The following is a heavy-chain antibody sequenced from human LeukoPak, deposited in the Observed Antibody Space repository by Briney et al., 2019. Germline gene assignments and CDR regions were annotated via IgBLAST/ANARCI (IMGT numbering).Heavy chain of an antibody. Sequence: GGSLRLSCAASGFTFSTYSMSWVRQAPGKGLEWVGFIRSKAYGGTTEYAASVKGRFTISRDDSKSIAYLQMNSLKTEDTAVYYCTRGITMVRGAPPDYWGQGTLVTVSS. D-gene: IGHD3-10*01. CDR1: GFTFSTYS. CDR3: TRGITMVRGAPPDY. V-gene: IGHV3-49*04. CDR2: IRSKAYGGTT. J-gene: IGHJ4*02.